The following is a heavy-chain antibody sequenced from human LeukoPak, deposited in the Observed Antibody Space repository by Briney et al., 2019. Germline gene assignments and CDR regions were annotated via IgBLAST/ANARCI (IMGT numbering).Heavy chain of an antibody. J-gene: IGHJ4*02. CDR3: ARDYDGQFDY. V-gene: IGHV4-34*01. CDR2: INHSGST. CDR1: GGSFSGYY. Sequence: PSETLSLTCAVYGGSFSGYYWSWVRQPPGKGLEWIGEINHSGSTYYNPSLKSRVTISVDTSKNQCSLKLSSVTAADTAVYYCARDYDGQFDYWGQGTLVTVSS. D-gene: IGHD3-16*01.